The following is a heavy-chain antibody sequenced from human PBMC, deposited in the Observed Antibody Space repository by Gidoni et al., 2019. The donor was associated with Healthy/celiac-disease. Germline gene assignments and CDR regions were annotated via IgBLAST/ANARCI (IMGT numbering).Heavy chain of an antibody. Sequence: QVQLVESGGGVVQPGRSLRLSCAASGFTFSSYGMHWVRQAPGKGLEWVAVISYDGSNKYYADSVKGRFTISRDNSKNTLYLQMNSLRAEDTAVYYCAKGPRWGAVTTGDGMDVWGQGTTVTVSS. D-gene: IGHD4-17*01. CDR1: GFTFSSYG. CDR2: ISYDGSNK. V-gene: IGHV3-30*18. J-gene: IGHJ6*02. CDR3: AKGPRWGAVTTGDGMDV.